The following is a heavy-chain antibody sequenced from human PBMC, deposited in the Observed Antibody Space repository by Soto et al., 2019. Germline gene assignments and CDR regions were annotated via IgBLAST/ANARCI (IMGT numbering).Heavy chain of an antibody. CDR3: AKDLRPEYVRSSSYDY. J-gene: IGHJ4*02. D-gene: IGHD6-6*01. Sequence: EVQLLESGGGLVQPGGSLRLSCAASGFTFSSYAMSWVRQAPGKGLEWVSAISGSGGSTYYADSVKGRFTISRDNSKNTLYLQMNSLRAEDTAVYYCAKDLRPEYVRSSSYDYWGQGTLVTVSS. CDR2: ISGSGGST. V-gene: IGHV3-23*01. CDR1: GFTFSSYA.